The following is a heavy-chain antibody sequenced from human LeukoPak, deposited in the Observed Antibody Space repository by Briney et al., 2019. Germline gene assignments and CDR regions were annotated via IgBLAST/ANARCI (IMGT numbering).Heavy chain of an antibody. Sequence: PSETLSLTCAVYGGSFSGYYWSWIRQPPGKGLEWIGEINHSGSTNYNPSLKSRVTISVDTSKNQFSLKLSSVTAADTAVYYCASRDYYDSSGYYYYWGQGTLVTVSS. CDR2: INHSGST. V-gene: IGHV4-34*01. D-gene: IGHD3-22*01. CDR3: ASRDYYDSSGYYYY. J-gene: IGHJ4*02. CDR1: GGSFSGYY.